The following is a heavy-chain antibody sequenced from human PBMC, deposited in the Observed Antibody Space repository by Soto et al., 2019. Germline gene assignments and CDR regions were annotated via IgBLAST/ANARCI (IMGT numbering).Heavy chain of an antibody. Sequence: EVQLVESGGGLVKPGGSLRLSCAASGFTFTNAWMSWVRQAPGKGLEWVGRIKSKSDGGTTDYAAPVKDRFTISRDDSKNTLYLQMNSLKTEDTAVYYCTTDVQWEYVPWDYWGQGTLVTVSS. J-gene: IGHJ4*02. D-gene: IGHD1-26*01. V-gene: IGHV3-15*01. CDR2: IKSKSDGGTT. CDR1: GFTFTNAW. CDR3: TTDVQWEYVPWDY.